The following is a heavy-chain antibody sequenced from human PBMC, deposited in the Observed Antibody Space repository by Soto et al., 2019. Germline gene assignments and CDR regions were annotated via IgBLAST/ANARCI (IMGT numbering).Heavy chain of an antibody. Sequence: QVQLVESGGGVVQPGRSLRLSCAASGFTFSSYGMHWVRQAPGKGLEWVSVISYDGSNKYCADSVKGRFTISRDNSKNRLYRRMNSVRSEDPAVYYCAKDQGAGYDYVWGSYRLYYWGRGTLFTVCS. CDR1: GFTFSSYG. J-gene: IGHJ4*02. CDR3: AKDQGAGYDYVWGSYRLYY. V-gene: IGHV3-30*18. D-gene: IGHD3-16*02. CDR2: ISYDGSNK.